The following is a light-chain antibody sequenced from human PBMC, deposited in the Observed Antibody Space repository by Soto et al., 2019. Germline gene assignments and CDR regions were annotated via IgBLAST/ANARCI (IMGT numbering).Light chain of an antibody. CDR3: QQSYSTPRT. V-gene: IGKV4-1*01. CDR1: RSVLYSSNNKNY. CDR2: WAS. J-gene: IGKJ1*01. Sequence: DIVMTQSPDSLAVSLGERATINCKSSRSVLYSSNNKNYLAWYQQKPGQPPKLLIYWASSRESGVPGRFSGSGSGTAFTLTISSLQAEDVAVYYCQQSYSTPRTFGQGTKVEIK.